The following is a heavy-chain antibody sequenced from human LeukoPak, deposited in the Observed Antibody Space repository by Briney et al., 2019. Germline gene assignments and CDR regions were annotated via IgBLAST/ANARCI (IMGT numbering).Heavy chain of an antibody. J-gene: IGHJ6*02. V-gene: IGHV1-46*01. CDR1: GYTFTSYY. CDR2: INPSGGST. D-gene: IGHD4-11*01. CDR3: ARSLRVTTAGYYGMDV. Sequence: ASVKVSFKASGYTFTSYYMHWVRQAPGQGLEWMGIINPSGGSTSYAQKFQGRVTITRDTSTSTVYMELSSLRSEDTAVYYCARSLRVTTAGYYGMDVWGQGTTVTVSS.